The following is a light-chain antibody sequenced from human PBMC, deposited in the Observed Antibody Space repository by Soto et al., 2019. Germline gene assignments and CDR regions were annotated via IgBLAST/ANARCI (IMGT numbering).Light chain of an antibody. V-gene: IGLV2-8*01. CDR3: SSYAGSSAV. Sequence: QSALTQPPSASGSPGQSVTISCAGTSSDVGGYNHVSWYQQHPGKAPKLMIFDVTKRPSGVPDRFSGSKSGNTASLTVSGLQAEDEADYYCSSYAGSSAVFGGGTQLTVL. J-gene: IGLJ7*01. CDR1: SSDVGGYNH. CDR2: DVT.